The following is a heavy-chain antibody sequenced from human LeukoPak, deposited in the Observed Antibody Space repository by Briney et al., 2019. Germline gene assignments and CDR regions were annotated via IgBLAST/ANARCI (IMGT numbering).Heavy chain of an antibody. Sequence: SVKVSCKASGGTFSSHAISWVRQAPGQGLEWMGGIIPIFGTANYAQKFQGRVTITADESTSTAYMELSILRSEDTAVYYCPSGVATIPSPFDYWGQGTLVTVPS. CDR3: PSGVATIPSPFDY. CDR1: GGTFSSHA. CDR2: IIPIFGTA. V-gene: IGHV1-69*01. D-gene: IGHD5-12*01. J-gene: IGHJ4*02.